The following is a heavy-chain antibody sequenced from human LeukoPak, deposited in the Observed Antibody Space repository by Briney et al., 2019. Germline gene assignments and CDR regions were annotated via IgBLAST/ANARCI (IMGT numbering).Heavy chain of an antibody. V-gene: IGHV4-59*08. Sequence: SETLSLTCTVSGGSISSYYWSWIRQPPGKGLEWIGYIYYSGSTNYNPSLKSRVSISVDTSKTQFSLKLSSVTAADTAVYYCARHYGSYSNFDYWGQGTLVTVSS. J-gene: IGHJ4*02. CDR2: IYYSGST. CDR1: GGSISSYY. CDR3: ARHYGSYSNFDY. D-gene: IGHD1-26*01.